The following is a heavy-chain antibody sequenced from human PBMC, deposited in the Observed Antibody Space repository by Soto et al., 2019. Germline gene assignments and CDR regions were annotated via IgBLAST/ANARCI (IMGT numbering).Heavy chain of an antibody. CDR3: SHIAYAWVLGGSDY. J-gene: IGHJ4*02. V-gene: IGHV2-5*02. CDR1: GFSLSTTAVG. Sequence: QITLKESGPTLVKPTQTLTLTCTFSGFSLSTTAVGVGWIRQPPGKALEWVAVIYWDDDKRYSPSLKSRLTITTHISKNQVFLTSTNIDPVDTSTYYCSHIAYAWVLGGSDYWGQGTLVTVSS. D-gene: IGHD3-10*01. CDR2: IYWDDDK.